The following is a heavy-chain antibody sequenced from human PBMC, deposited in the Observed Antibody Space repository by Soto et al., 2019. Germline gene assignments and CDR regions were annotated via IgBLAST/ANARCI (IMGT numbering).Heavy chain of an antibody. V-gene: IGHV4-34*01. CDR2: INHSGST. Sequence: SETLSLTCAVYGGSFSGYYWSWIRQPPGKGLEWIGEINHSGSTNYNPSLKSRVTISVDTSKNQFSLKLSSVTAADTAVYYCARGQWGYYDSSDAFDIWGQGTMVTVSS. D-gene: IGHD3-22*01. J-gene: IGHJ3*02. CDR3: ARGQWGYYDSSDAFDI. CDR1: GGSFSGYY.